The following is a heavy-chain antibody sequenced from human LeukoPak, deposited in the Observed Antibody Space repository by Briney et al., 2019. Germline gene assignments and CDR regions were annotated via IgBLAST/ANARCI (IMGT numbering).Heavy chain of an antibody. CDR2: ISSSGSTI. CDR1: GFTFSSYE. J-gene: IGHJ6*04. D-gene: IGHD3-3*01. V-gene: IGHV3-48*03. CDR3: ARDPTIFGVVMDV. Sequence: SGGSLRLSCAASGFTFSSYEMNWVRQAQGKGLEWVSYISSSGSTIYYADSVKGRFTISRDNAKNSLYLQMNSLRAEDTAVYYCARDPTIFGVVMDVWGKGTTVTVSS.